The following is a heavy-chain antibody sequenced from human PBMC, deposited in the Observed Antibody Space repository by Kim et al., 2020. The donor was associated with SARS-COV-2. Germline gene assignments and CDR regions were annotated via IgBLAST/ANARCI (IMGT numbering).Heavy chain of an antibody. J-gene: IGHJ4*01. CDR3: ARGTPGPGDEGPYFDY. D-gene: IGHD7-27*01. CDR2: IYTSGST. V-gene: IGHV4-4*07. Sequence: SETLSLTCTVSGGSISSYYWSWIRQPAGKGLEWIGGIYTSGSTNYNPSLKSRVTMSVDTPKNQFSLKLTSGTAADTAGFYCARGTPGPGDEGPYFDYW. CDR1: GGSISSYY.